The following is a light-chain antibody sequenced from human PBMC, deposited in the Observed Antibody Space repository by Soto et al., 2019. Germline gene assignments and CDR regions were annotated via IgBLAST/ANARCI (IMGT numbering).Light chain of an antibody. CDR3: NQYNGWPRT. CDR2: GTS. V-gene: IGKV3-15*01. CDR1: QNISRS. Sequence: EIVMTKSPVTLSVSPGERATLSCRASQNISRSLAWYQQKPGQGPSLLISGTSTRAGGVQARFSGGGSGTEFTLTITSLQSEDFAVYYCNQYNGWPRTVGQGTKVEIK. J-gene: IGKJ1*01.